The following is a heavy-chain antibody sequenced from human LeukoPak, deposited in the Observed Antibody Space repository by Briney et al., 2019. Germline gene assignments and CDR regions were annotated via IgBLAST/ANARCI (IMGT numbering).Heavy chain of an antibody. Sequence: SETLSLTCTVSGGPISSSSSYWGWIRQPPGKGLEWIASIYYSGRTYCNPSLKSRVTVSVDTSKNQFSLKLSSVTAADTAVYYCARRIIAVAGTVVYYFDYWGRGTLVTVSS. D-gene: IGHD6-19*01. J-gene: IGHJ4*02. V-gene: IGHV4-39*01. CDR2: IYYSGRT. CDR3: ARRIIAVAGTVVYYFDY. CDR1: GGPISSSSSY.